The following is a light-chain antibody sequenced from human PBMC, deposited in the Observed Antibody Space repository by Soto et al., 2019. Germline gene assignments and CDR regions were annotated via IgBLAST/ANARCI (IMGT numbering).Light chain of an antibody. CDR1: SSDIGDYNY. CDR3: SSFTTSNPDV. Sequence: QSALTQPASVSGSPGQSITISCTGTSSDIGDYNYVSWYQQYPGKAPKLMIYEVSHRPSGVSNRFSGSKSGNTASLTISGLQAEDEADYYCSSFTTSNPDVFGTGTKLTVL. V-gene: IGLV2-14*01. CDR2: EVS. J-gene: IGLJ1*01.